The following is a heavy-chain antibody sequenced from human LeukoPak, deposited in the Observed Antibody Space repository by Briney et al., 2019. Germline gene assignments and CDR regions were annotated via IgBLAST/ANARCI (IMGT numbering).Heavy chain of an antibody. D-gene: IGHD6-13*01. Sequence: GGSLRLSCAASGITFSSYAVTWVRQAPGKGLEWVSTISGSGDRTYYADSVKGRFTISRDNSKNTLYLQMNSLRAEDTALYYCAKPLIAAAGVGAFDYWGQGTLVTVSS. J-gene: IGHJ4*02. CDR3: AKPLIAAAGVGAFDY. V-gene: IGHV3-23*01. CDR1: GITFSSYA. CDR2: ISGSGDRT.